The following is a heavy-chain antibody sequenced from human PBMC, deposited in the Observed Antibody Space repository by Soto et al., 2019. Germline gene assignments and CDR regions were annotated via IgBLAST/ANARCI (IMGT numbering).Heavy chain of an antibody. V-gene: IGHV1-69*13. J-gene: IGHJ6*02. CDR3: ARAQSPLYYYYGMDV. Sequence: SVKVSCKASGGTFSSYAISWLRQAPGQGLEWMGGIIPIFGTANYAQKFQGRVTITADESTSTAYMELSSLRSEDTAVYYCARAQSPLYYYYGMDVWGQGTTVTVSS. CDR2: IIPIFGTA. CDR1: GGTFSSYA.